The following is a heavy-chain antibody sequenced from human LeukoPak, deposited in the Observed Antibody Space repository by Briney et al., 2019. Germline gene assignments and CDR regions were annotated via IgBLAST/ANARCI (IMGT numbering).Heavy chain of an antibody. D-gene: IGHD6-6*01. J-gene: IGHJ4*02. CDR1: GGSISSYY. CDR2: IYYSGST. Sequence: KSSETLSLTCTVSGGSISSYYWSWIRQPPGKGLEWIGYIYYSGSTNYNPSLKSRVTISVDTSKNQFSLKLSSVTAADTALYYCARGVEYSSSSGLGYWGQRTPATVSS. V-gene: IGHV4-59*01. CDR3: ARGVEYSSSSGLGY.